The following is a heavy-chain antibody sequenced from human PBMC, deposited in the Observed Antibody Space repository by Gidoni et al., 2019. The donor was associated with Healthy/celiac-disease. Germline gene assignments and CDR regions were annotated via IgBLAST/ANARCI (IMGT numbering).Heavy chain of an antibody. D-gene: IGHD2-15*01. CDR1: GFTFSCYA. Sequence: EVQLVESGGGLVQPGGSLRLSCAASGFTFSCYAMHWVRQAPGKGLEYVSAISSNGGSTYYANSVKGRFTISRDNSKNTLYLQMGSLRAEDMAVYYCARSVVVVAAPFDYWGQGTLVTVSS. CDR2: ISSNGGST. V-gene: IGHV3-64*01. CDR3: ARSVVVVAAPFDY. J-gene: IGHJ4*02.